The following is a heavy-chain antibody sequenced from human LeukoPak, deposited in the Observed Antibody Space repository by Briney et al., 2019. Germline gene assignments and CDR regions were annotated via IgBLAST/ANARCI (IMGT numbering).Heavy chain of an antibody. Sequence: SETLSLTCTVSGGSISSSSYYWGWIRQPPGKGLEWIGSIYYSGSTYYNPSLKSRVTISVDTSKNQFSLKLSPVTAADTAVYYCATFTVTSAFDYWGQGTLVTVSS. CDR3: ATFTVTSAFDY. CDR1: GGSISSSSYY. J-gene: IGHJ4*02. CDR2: IYYSGST. D-gene: IGHD4-17*01. V-gene: IGHV4-39*01.